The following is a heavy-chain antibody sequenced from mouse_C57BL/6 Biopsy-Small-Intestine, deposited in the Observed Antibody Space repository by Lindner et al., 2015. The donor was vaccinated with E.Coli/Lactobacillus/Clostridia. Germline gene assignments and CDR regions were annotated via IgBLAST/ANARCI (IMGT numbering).Heavy chain of an antibody. CDR1: GYTFTTYP. CDR3: ARGGDFDY. J-gene: IGHJ2*01. V-gene: IGHV1-47*01. CDR2: FHPYNDDT. Sequence: VQLQESGAELVKPGASVKMSCKASGYTFTTYPIEWMKQNHGKSLEWIGNFHPYNDDTKYNEKFKGKATLTVEKSSSTAHMELRSLTSEDSAVYYCARGGDFDYWGQGTTLTVSS.